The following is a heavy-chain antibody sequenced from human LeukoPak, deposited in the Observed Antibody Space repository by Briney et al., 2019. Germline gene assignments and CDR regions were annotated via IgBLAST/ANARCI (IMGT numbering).Heavy chain of an antibody. J-gene: IGHJ3*02. CDR2: FDPEDGET. Sequence: ASVKVSCKVSGYTLTELSMHWVRQAPGKGLEWMGGFDPEDGETIYAQKFQGRVTMTEDTSTDTAYMELSSLRSEDTAVYYCATYPVSGFEVLGYAFDIWGQGTMVTVSS. CDR1: GYTLTELS. D-gene: IGHD5-12*01. CDR3: ATYPVSGFEVLGYAFDI. V-gene: IGHV1-24*01.